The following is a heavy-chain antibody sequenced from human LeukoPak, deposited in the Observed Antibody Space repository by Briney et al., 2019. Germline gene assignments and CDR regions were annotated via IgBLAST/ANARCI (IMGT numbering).Heavy chain of an antibody. Sequence: GSLRLSCAASGFAFSSYSMNWVRQAPGKGLEWVSSISSSSRYIYYADSVKGRFTISRDNAKNSLYLQMNSLRAEDTAVYYCARDYERDNGGYNTFDCWGQGTLVTVSS. CDR2: ISSSSRYI. J-gene: IGHJ4*02. D-gene: IGHD3-22*01. CDR3: ARDYERDNGGYNTFDC. V-gene: IGHV3-21*01. CDR1: GFAFSSYS.